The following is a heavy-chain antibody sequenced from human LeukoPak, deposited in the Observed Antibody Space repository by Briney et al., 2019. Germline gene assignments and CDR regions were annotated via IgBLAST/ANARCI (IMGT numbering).Heavy chain of an antibody. CDR1: GFTFSSYA. J-gene: IGHJ4*02. CDR3: ARTTRVGYFDY. CDR2: IYSGGST. D-gene: IGHD4-17*01. Sequence: AGGSLRLSCAASGFTFSSYAMSWVRQAPGKGLEWVSVIYSGGSTYYADSVKGRFTISRDNSKNTLYLQMNSLRAEDTAVYYCARTTRVGYFDYWGQGTLVTVSS. V-gene: IGHV3-53*01.